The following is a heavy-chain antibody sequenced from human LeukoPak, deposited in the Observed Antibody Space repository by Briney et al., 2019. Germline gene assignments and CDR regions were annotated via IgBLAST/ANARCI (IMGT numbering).Heavy chain of an antibody. CDR3: ARVTRERGYSYAIDY. Sequence: SETLSLTCTVSGGSISSGGYYWSWIRQHPGKGLEWIGYIYYSGSTYYNPSLKSRVTISVDTSKNQFSLKLSSVTAADTAVYYCARVTRERGYSYAIDYWGQGTLVTVSS. V-gene: IGHV4-31*03. CDR2: IYYSGST. CDR1: GGSISSGGYY. J-gene: IGHJ4*02. D-gene: IGHD5-18*01.